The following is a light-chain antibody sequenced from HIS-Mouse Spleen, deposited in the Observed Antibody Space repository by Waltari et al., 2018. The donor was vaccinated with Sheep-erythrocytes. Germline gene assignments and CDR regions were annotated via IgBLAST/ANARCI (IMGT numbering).Light chain of an antibody. J-gene: IGLJ1*01. V-gene: IGLV2-11*01. CDR1: SSDVGVYNY. Sequence: QSALTPPRSVSGSTGQSVTLSSTGTSSDVGVYNYVFWYQQHPGKSPKLMIYDVSKRPSGVPDRFSGSKSGNTASLTISGLQAEDEADYYCCSYAGSYNHVFATGTKVTVL. CDR2: DVS. CDR3: CSYAGSYNHV.